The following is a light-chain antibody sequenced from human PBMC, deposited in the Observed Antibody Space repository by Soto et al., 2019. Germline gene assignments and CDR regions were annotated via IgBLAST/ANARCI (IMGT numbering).Light chain of an antibody. CDR2: EVS. J-gene: IGLJ1*01. V-gene: IGLV2-8*01. Sequence: QSVLTQPPSASGSPGQSVTISCTGTSSDAGGYNYVSWYQQHPGKAPKLMIYEVSKRPSGVPDRFSGSKSGNTASLTVSGLQAEDEADYYCSSYAGSNNFFGTGTKVTVL. CDR3: SSYAGSNNF. CDR1: SSDAGGYNY.